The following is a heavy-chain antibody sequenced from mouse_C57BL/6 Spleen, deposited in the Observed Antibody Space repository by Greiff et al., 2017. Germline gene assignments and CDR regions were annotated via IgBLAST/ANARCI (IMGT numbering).Heavy chain of an antibody. CDR3: AVYYGYPVAY. CDR2: IDPSDSYT. CDR1: GYTFTSYW. Sequence: QVQLQQPGAELVMPGASVKLSCKASGYTFTSYWMHWVKQRPGQGLEWIGEIDPSDSYTNYNQKFKGKSTLTVDKSSSTAYMQLSSLTSEDSAVYYCAVYYGYPVAYWGQGTLVTVSA. J-gene: IGHJ3*01. V-gene: IGHV1-69*01. D-gene: IGHD2-2*01.